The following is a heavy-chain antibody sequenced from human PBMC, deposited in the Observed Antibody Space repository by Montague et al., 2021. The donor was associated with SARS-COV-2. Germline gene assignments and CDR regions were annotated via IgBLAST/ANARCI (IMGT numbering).Heavy chain of an antibody. J-gene: IGHJ5*02. Sequence: QSGAEVKKPGESLKISCKGSGYSIVNYWIGWVRQMPGRGLEWMGIIYPCDSDTRYNPSFQGQVSISADKSINTASLQWSSLKASDSAMYYCARRGYFGYTRAAFDTWGQGTMVSVSS. CDR2: IYPCDSDT. D-gene: IGHD3-10*01. V-gene: IGHV5-51*01. CDR1: GYSIVNYW. CDR3: ARRGYFGYTRAAFDT.